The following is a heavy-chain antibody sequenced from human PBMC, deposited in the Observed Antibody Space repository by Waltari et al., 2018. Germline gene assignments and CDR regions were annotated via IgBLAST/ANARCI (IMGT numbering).Heavy chain of an antibody. V-gene: IGHV4-4*07. CDR3: AREAVPGLFDF. CDR2: IYSSGNT. J-gene: IGHJ4*02. CDR1: GDSITVYY. D-gene: IGHD3-10*01. Sequence: QVQLQESGPGLVKPSETLSPTCVVSGDSITVYYWSWIRQSAGKGLEWIGRIYSSGNTDYNASLKSRVTMSVDTSNNHFSLRLTSVTAADTAVYYCAREAVPGLFDFWGQGTLVTVSS.